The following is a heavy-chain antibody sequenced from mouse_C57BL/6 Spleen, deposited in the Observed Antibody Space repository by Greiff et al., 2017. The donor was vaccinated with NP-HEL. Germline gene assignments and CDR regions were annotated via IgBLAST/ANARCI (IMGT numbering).Heavy chain of an antibody. CDR1: GFTFSSYG. J-gene: IGHJ2*01. Sequence: EVKLVESGGDLVKPGGSLKLSCAASGFTFSSYGMSWVRQTPDKRLEWVATISSGGSYNYYPDSVKGRFTISRANAKNTLYLQMSSLKSEDTAMYYCVRGSTMAFDYWGQGTPLTVSS. CDR3: VRGSTMAFDY. CDR2: ISSGGSYN. D-gene: IGHD2-1*01. V-gene: IGHV5-6*01.